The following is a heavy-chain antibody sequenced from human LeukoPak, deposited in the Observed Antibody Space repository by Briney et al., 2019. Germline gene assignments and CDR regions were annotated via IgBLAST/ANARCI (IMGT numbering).Heavy chain of an antibody. CDR3: ARDLSNWEAYYMDV. J-gene: IGHJ6*03. V-gene: IGHV1-2*02. CDR1: GYTFTGYY. CDR2: INPNSGDT. D-gene: IGHD1-26*01. Sequence: ASVKVSCKSSGYTFTGYYMHWVRQAPGQGLEWMGWINPNSGDTNYAQKFQGRVTMTRDTSISTAYVELSRLRSDDTAVYYCARDLSNWEAYYMDVWGKGTTVTISS.